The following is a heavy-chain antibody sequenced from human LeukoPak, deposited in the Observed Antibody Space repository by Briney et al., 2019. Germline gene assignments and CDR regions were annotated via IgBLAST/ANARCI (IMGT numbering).Heavy chain of an antibody. V-gene: IGHV1-2*02. CDR1: GYTFTGYY. J-gene: IGHJ4*02. CDR3: ARGRGRFLEWLSSY. CDR2: INPNSGGT. D-gene: IGHD3-3*01. Sequence: ASVKVSCKASGYTFTGYYMHWVRQAPGQGLEWMGWINPNSGGTNYAQKFQGRVTMTRGTSISTAYMELSRLRSDDTAVYYCARGRGRFLEWLSSYWGQGTLVTVSS.